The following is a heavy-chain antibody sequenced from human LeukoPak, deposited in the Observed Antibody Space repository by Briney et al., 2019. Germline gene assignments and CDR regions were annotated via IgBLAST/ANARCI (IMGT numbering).Heavy chain of an antibody. V-gene: IGHV4-4*07. Sequence: SETLSLNCTVSGGSIISYYWSWIRQPAGKGLEWIGRIYTSGSTNYNPSLKSRVTMSVDTSKNQFSLKLSSVTAADTAVYYCARDRSSSWYTDYWGQGTLVTVSS. CDR3: ARDRSSSWYTDY. D-gene: IGHD6-13*01. CDR2: IYTSGST. J-gene: IGHJ4*02. CDR1: GGSIISYY.